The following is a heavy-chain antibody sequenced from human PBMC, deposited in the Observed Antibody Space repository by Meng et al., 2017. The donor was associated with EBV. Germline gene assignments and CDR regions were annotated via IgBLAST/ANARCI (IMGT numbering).Heavy chain of an antibody. V-gene: IGHV1-69*17. Sequence: VQLQQSGCEVKTPGASAKVYCKVFGDKLNNFGISWVRQAQGQGHEWSGEITPVLGIANYAESFQGRVTISADTYTRTAYMDLLSLRSDDTAVYYCVRDLWLRIGECVWGQGTLVTVSS. CDR1: GDKLNNFG. CDR3: VRDLWLRIGECV. D-gene: IGHD5-12*01. J-gene: IGHJ4*02. CDR2: ITPVLGIA.